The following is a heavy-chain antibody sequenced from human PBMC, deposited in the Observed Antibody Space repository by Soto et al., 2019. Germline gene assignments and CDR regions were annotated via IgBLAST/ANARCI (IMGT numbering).Heavy chain of an antibody. CDR3: AKEATLTVLEAAGLGNWFDP. Sequence: LRLSCAASGFTFDDYAMHWVRQAPGKGLEWVSGISWNSGSIGYADSVKGRFTISRDNAKNSLYLQMNSLRAEDTALYYCAKEATLTVLEAAGLGNWFDPWGQGTLVTVSS. J-gene: IGHJ5*02. CDR2: ISWNSGSI. D-gene: IGHD6-13*01. CDR1: GFTFDDYA. V-gene: IGHV3-9*01.